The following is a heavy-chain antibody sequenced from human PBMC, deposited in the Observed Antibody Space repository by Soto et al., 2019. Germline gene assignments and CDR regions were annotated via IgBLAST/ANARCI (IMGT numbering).Heavy chain of an antibody. CDR1: GGSISSSNW. J-gene: IGHJ6*02. CDR2: IYHSGST. Sequence: PSETLSLTCAVSGGSISSSNWWSWVRQPPGKGLEWIGEIYHSGSTNYNPSLKSRVTISVDKSKNQFSLKLSSVTAADTAVYYCARWGRYSNFHYYYYGMDVWGQGTTVTVSS. D-gene: IGHD4-4*01. CDR3: ARWGRYSNFHYYYYGMDV. V-gene: IGHV4-4*02.